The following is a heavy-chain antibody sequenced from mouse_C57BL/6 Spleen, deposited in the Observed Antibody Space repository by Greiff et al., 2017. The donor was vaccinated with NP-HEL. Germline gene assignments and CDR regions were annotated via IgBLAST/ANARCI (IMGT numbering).Heavy chain of an antibody. Sequence: QVQLQQSGPELVKPGASVKISCKASGYAFSSSWMNWVKQRPGKGLEWLGRIYPGDGDTKYTGKFKGKATLTADKSSSTAYMQLSSLPSDDSAVYSWARPSYYYVSSYGYFDVWGTGTTVTVSS. J-gene: IGHJ1*03. CDR1: GYAFSSSW. D-gene: IGHD1-1*01. CDR2: IYPGDGDT. CDR3: ARPSYYYVSSYGYFDV. V-gene: IGHV1-82*01.